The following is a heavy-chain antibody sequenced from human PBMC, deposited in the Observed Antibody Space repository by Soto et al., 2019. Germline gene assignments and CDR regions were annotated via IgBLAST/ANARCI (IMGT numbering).Heavy chain of an antibody. V-gene: IGHV4-30-2*01. Sequence: PSLTLSHTCAVSGGSISSGGYSWSWIRQPPGKGLEWIGYIYHSGSTYYNPSLKSRVTISVDRSKNQFSLKLNSMTAADTAVYYCARVPAPWGQGTLVTVSS. CDR2: IYHSGST. CDR3: ARVPAP. CDR1: GGSISSGGYS. J-gene: IGHJ5*02.